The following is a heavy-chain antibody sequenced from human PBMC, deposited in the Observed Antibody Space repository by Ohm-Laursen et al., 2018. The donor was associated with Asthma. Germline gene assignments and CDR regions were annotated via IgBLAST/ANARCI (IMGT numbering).Heavy chain of an antibody. D-gene: IGHD3-3*01. CDR1: GYTFTSYY. J-gene: IGHJ4*02. CDR2: INPSGGST. V-gene: IGHV1-46*01. CDR3: ARDPVGGYYYDY. Sequence: GSSVKVSCKASGYTFTSYYMHWVRQAPGQGLEWMGIINPSGGSTSYAQKFQGRVTMTRDTSTSTVYMELSSLRSEDTAVYYCARDPVGGYYYDYWGQGTLVTVSS.